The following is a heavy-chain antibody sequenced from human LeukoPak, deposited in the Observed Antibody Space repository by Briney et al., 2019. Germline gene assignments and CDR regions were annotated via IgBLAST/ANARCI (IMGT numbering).Heavy chain of an antibody. CDR2: IYHSGST. J-gene: IGHJ4*02. CDR1: GYSISSGYY. D-gene: IGHD5-12*01. Sequence: SETLSLTCAVSGYSISSGYYWGWIRQPPGKGLEWIGSIYHSGSTYYNPSLKSRVTISVDTSKNQFSLKLSSVTAADTAVYYCARGGYDSGLVLDYWGQGTLVTVSS. CDR3: ARGGYDSGLVLDY. V-gene: IGHV4-38-2*01.